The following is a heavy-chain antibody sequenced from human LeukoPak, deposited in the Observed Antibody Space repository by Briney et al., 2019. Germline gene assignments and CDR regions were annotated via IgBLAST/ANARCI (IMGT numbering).Heavy chain of an antibody. CDR2: IYYGGSP. CDR3: ARRPIVGSTGFYFDP. V-gene: IGHV4-39*01. CDR1: GGSISTTTNS. J-gene: IGHJ5*02. Sequence: SETLSLTCNVSGGSISTTTNSWGWAWIRRRPTKGLEWIGSIYYGGSPYYTSSLKSRVTISVDTSKNQFSLKLASLTAADTAVYYCARRPIVGSTGFYFDPWGPGTLVTVSS. D-gene: IGHD1-26*01.